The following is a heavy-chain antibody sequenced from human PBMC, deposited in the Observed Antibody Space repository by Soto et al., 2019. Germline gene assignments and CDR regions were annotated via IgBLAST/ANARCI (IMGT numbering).Heavy chain of an antibody. J-gene: IGHJ5*02. V-gene: IGHV4-31*02. CDR3: ARVGWELPKGWFDP. Sequence: SETLSLTXTVSGGSISSGGYYWSWIRQHPGKGLEWIGYIYYSGSTYYNPSLKSRVTISVDTSKNQFSLKLSSVTAADTAVYYCARVGWELPKGWFDPWGQGTLVTVSS. CDR1: GGSISSGGYY. D-gene: IGHD1-26*01. CDR2: IYYSGST.